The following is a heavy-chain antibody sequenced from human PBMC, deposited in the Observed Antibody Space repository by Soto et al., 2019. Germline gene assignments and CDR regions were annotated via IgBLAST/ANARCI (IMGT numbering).Heavy chain of an antibody. CDR2: TIPYYNTR. D-gene: IGHD6-13*01. CDR3: ASGASRWYPYFFDS. Sequence: QAQVVQSGAEVRKPGSSVKLSCKASAGTFNSYAIAWVRQAPGQGLEWMGGTIPYYNTRNYAQKFQDRVNITADDSTNTVYMELSSLRSDATAVYFCASGASRWYPYFFDSWAQGPLVTVSS. J-gene: IGHJ4*02. V-gene: IGHV1-69*01. CDR1: AGTFNSYA.